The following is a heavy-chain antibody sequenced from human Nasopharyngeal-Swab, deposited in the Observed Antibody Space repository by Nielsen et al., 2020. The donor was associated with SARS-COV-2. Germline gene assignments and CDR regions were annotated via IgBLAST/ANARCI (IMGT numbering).Heavy chain of an antibody. Sequence: GESLKISCAASGFTFSSYWMHWVRQAPGKGLVWVSRINADGSDTSHADSVKGRFTISRDNAKNTLYLQMNSLRVEDTAVYYCVTFGIDWSLAYWGQGTLVTVSS. V-gene: IGHV3-74*01. D-gene: IGHD2-21*01. J-gene: IGHJ4*02. CDR2: INADGSDT. CDR3: VTFGIDWSLAY. CDR1: GFTFSSYW.